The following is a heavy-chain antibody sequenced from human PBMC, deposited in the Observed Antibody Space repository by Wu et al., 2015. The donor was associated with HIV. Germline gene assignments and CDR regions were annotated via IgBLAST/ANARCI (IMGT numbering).Heavy chain of an antibody. Sequence: QVQVVQSGPEMKRPGSSVKVSCKASGSTFSSYAISWVRQAPGQGLEWMGRIIPIFGTANYAQKFQGRVTITADESTSTAYMKLSSLRSEDTAVYYCATYYYDSSGYEPDYWGQGTLVTVSS. V-gene: IGHV1-69*13. CDR2: IIPIFGTA. J-gene: IGHJ4*02. D-gene: IGHD3-22*01. CDR1: GSTFSSYA. CDR3: ATYYYDSSGYEPDY.